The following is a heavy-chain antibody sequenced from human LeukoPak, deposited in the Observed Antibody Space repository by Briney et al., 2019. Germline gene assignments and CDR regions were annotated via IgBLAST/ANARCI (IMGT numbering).Heavy chain of an antibody. Sequence: PGGSLRLSCAASGFTFSSYSMNWVRQAPGKGLEWVSSISSSSSYIYYADSVRGRFTISRDSAKNSLYLQMNSLRAEDTAVYYCAREHRESYYYDSSGYLGNFDYWGQGTLVTVSS. D-gene: IGHD3-22*01. V-gene: IGHV3-21*01. CDR2: ISSSSSYI. J-gene: IGHJ4*02. CDR3: AREHRESYYYDSSGYLGNFDY. CDR1: GFTFSSYS.